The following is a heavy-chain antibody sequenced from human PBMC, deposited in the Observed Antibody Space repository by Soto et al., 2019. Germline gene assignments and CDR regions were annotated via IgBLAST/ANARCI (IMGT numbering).Heavy chain of an antibody. CDR3: ARADYGDHRLQFDY. J-gene: IGHJ4*02. Sequence: ESGPTLVNPTQTLTLTCTFSGFSLSTSGMCVSWIRQPPGKALEWLARIDWDDDKYYSTSLKTRLTISKDTSKNQVVLTMTNMDPVDTATYYCARADYGDHRLQFDYWGQGTLVTVSS. V-gene: IGHV2-70*11. CDR1: GFSLSTSGMC. D-gene: IGHD4-17*01. CDR2: IDWDDDK.